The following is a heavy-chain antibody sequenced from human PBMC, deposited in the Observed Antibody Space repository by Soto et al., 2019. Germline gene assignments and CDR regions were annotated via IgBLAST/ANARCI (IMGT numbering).Heavy chain of an antibody. CDR2: INPYDGSR. V-gene: IGHV1-46*03. D-gene: IGHD3-10*01. CDR3: SRVDPGETSPFDH. J-gene: IGHJ4*02. CDR1: GYIFTSYY. Sequence: QVQLVQSGAEVKKPGASVKVSCKASGYIFTSYYLHWVRQAPGQGLEWMGWINPYDGSRMFAQSFQGRVTMTRDTSKSTVYMELSSLRSEDTAVYYCSRVDPGETSPFDHWGQGTLVTVSS.